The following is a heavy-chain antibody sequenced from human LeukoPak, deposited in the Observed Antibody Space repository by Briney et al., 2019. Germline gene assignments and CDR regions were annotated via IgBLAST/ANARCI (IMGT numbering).Heavy chain of an antibody. Sequence: PSETLSLTCTVSGGSITSTTYYWSWIRQPAGKGPEWIGRIYTSGITAYNPSLESRVTISIDTSKNQFSLKLSSVTAADTAVYYCARVQRITMVRGVIIGYYYYMDVWGKGTTVTISS. CDR1: GGSITSTTYY. CDR2: IYTSGIT. CDR3: ARVQRITMVRGVIIGYYYYMDV. D-gene: IGHD3-10*01. J-gene: IGHJ6*03. V-gene: IGHV4-61*02.